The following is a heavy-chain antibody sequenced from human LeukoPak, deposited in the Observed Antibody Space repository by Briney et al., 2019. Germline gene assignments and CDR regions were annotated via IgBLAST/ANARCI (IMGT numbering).Heavy chain of an antibody. V-gene: IGHV4-4*02. Sequence: SSETLSLTCAISGGSISSSNWWTWVRQPPGKGLEWVGEIYLRGNTNYNPSLESRATISVDESKTQLSLRLESVTAADTAVYYCASYSGPGTTSYFDYWGQGTLVTVSS. D-gene: IGHD1-1*01. CDR1: GGSISSSNW. CDR3: ASYSGPGTTSYFDY. CDR2: IYLRGNT. J-gene: IGHJ4*02.